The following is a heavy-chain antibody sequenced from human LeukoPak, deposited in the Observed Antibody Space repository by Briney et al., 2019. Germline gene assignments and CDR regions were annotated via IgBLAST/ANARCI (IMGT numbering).Heavy chain of an antibody. CDR1: GFTFSSYG. CDR2: ISGSGGST. J-gene: IGHJ4*02. V-gene: IGHV3-23*01. D-gene: IGHD1-26*01. CDR3: AKDSTSLWELLDY. Sequence: PGGSLRLSCAASGFTFSSYGMSWVRQAPGKGLEWVSAISGSGGSTYYADSVKGRFTISRDNSKNTPYLQMSSLRAEDTAVYYCAKDSTSLWELLDYWGQGTLVTVSS.